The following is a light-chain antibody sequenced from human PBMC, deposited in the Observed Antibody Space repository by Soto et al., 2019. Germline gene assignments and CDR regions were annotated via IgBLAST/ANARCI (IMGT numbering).Light chain of an antibody. CDR3: QKYATSQIT. Sequence: LVRTQSPATLSLSPGEKATLSCRASQSISNNFAWFQQNPGQAPRLLIYGASSRAAGIQDRLSGSGSGTDFTLTISRLEPEEFAVYYCQKYATSQITCGQGTRVEI. CDR1: QSISNN. V-gene: IGKV3-20*01. J-gene: IGKJ5*01. CDR2: GAS.